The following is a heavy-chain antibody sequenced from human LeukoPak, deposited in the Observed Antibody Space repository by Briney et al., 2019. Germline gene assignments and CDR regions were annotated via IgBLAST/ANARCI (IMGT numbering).Heavy chain of an antibody. D-gene: IGHD3-22*01. CDR1: GFTFSAYS. V-gene: IGHV3-21*01. J-gene: IGHJ4*02. CDR2: ISSSSTYI. Sequence: GGSLRLSCAASGFTFSAYSMNWVRQAPGKGLEWVSSISSSSTYIYYADSVKGRFTISRDNAKNSLCLQMNSLRAEDTAVYYCARDVGVYDSSGYYYFDYWGQGTLVTVSS. CDR3: ARDVGVYDSSGYYYFDY.